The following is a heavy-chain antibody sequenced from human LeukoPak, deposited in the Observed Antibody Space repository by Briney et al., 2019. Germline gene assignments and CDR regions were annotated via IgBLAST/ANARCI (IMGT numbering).Heavy chain of an antibody. D-gene: IGHD3-16*01. CDR3: ARVDEGGYYYYGMDV. Sequence: PSETLSLTCTVSAGSISSYYWSWIRQPPGKGLEWIGYIYSSGSTNYSPSLKSRVTISVDTSKNQFSLKLSSVTAADTAVYYCARVDEGGYYYYGMDVWGQGTTVTVSS. J-gene: IGHJ6*02. CDR2: IYSSGST. V-gene: IGHV4-59*01. CDR1: AGSISSYY.